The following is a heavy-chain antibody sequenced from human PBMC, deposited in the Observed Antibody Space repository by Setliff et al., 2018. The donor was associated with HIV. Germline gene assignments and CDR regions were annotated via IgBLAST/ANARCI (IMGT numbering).Heavy chain of an antibody. D-gene: IGHD4-17*01. V-gene: IGHV1-18*03. J-gene: IGHJ4*02. CDR2: ISAYSGNT. CDR1: GYTFTSYA. CDR3: ARHPSGWYGDYFFDY. Sequence: ASVKVSCKASGYTFTSYAISWVRHATGQGLEWMGWISAYSGNTHYAQRLQDRVTMTTDTSTSTAYMDLRSLRSDDMAVYYCARHPSGWYGDYFFDYWGQGTLVTVSS.